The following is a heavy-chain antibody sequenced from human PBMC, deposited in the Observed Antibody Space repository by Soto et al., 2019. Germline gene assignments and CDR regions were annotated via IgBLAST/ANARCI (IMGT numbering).Heavy chain of an antibody. J-gene: IGHJ4*02. CDR1: GGAFSSFT. CDR2: IIPLLDLA. Sequence: QVPLAQSGAEVKEPGSSVKVSCKASGGAFSSFTISWVRQAPGQGLEWMGRIIPLLDLANYSQRYQGRVTITADTSTTTAYMELSSLKSEDTAVYFCAKLGAHDGAGSNWGQGTLVIVSS. CDR3: AKLGAHDGAGSN. V-gene: IGHV1-69*02. D-gene: IGHD3-10*01.